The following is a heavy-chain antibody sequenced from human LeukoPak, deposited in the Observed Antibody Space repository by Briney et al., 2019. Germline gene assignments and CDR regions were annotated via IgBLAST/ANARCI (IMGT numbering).Heavy chain of an antibody. Sequence: SVKVSCKAPGATFSSYAISWVRQAPGQGLEWMGGIIPIFGTANYAQKFQGRVTITADESTSTAYMELSSLRSEDTAVYYCSVPSGSGSYRGGNRPFDYWGQGTLVTVSS. D-gene: IGHD1-26*01. CDR2: IIPIFGTA. V-gene: IGHV1-69*01. CDR3: SVPSGSGSYRGGNRPFDY. J-gene: IGHJ4*02. CDR1: GATFSSYA.